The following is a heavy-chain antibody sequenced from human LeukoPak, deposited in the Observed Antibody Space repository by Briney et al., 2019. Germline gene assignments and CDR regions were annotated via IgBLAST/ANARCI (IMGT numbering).Heavy chain of an antibody. J-gene: IGHJ4*02. Sequence: PGGSLRLSCAASGFTFSSYAMSWVRQAPGKGLEWVSAISGSGGSTYYADSVKGRFTISRDNSKNTLYLQMNSLRAEDTAVYYCAKGLLSWGYCSSTSCPNNFDYWGQGTLVTVSS. CDR2: ISGSGGST. V-gene: IGHV3-23*01. D-gene: IGHD2-2*01. CDR3: AKGLLSWGYCSSTSCPNNFDY. CDR1: GFTFSSYA.